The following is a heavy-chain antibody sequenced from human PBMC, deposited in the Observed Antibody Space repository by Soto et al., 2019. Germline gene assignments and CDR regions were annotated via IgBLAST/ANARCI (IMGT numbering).Heavy chain of an antibody. CDR1: GFTFSSYA. CDR2: ISGSGGST. J-gene: IGHJ4*02. CDR3: AKDPRGKWLRLVGAGGSAGWGYYFDY. V-gene: IGHV3-23*01. Sequence: EVQLLESGGGLVQPGGSLRLSCAASGFTFSSYAMSWVRQAPGKGLEWVSAISGSGGSTYYADSVKGRFTISRDNSKNTLYLQMNSLRAEDTAVYYCAKDPRGKWLRLVGAGGSAGWGYYFDYWGQGTLVTVSS. D-gene: IGHD5-12*01.